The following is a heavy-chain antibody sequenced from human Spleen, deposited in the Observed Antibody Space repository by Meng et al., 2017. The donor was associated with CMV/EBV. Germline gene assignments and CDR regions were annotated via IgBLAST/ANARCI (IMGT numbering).Heavy chain of an antibody. Sequence: ASVKVSCKASGYTFTSYDINWVRQATGQGLEWMGWMNPNSGNTGYAQKFQGRVTMTRNTSISTAYMELSSLRSEDTAVYYCARASSGTTIRPYYHFGVDTKTYYYYYYGMDVWGQGTTVTVSS. J-gene: IGHJ6*02. D-gene: IGHD3-3*01. CDR2: MNPNSGNT. CDR1: GYTFTSYD. CDR3: ARASSGTTIRPYYHFGVDTKTYYYYYYGMDV. V-gene: IGHV1-8*01.